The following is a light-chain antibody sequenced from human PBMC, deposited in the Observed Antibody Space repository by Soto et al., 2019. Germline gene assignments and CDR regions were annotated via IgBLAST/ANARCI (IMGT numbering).Light chain of an antibody. Sequence: EIVLTQSPATLSVSPGDSATLSCRASQSVGPNLVWYQQRFGQSPRLLIYHVSTRATGVPARFSGSGSETEFTLTISSLQAGDFSIYYCHQYYNWASWTFGQGTKVEIK. V-gene: IGKV3-15*01. CDR1: QSVGPN. J-gene: IGKJ1*01. CDR2: HVS. CDR3: HQYYNWASWT.